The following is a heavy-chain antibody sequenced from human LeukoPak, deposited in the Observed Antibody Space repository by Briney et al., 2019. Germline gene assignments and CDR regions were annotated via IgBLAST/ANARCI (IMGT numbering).Heavy chain of an antibody. CDR3: ARLITGTTTAFDI. CDR2: VYTSGST. D-gene: IGHD1-7*01. J-gene: IGHJ3*02. Sequence: SETLSLTCSVSGGSISGYYWTWIRQPAGKGLEWIGRVYTSGSTHYNPSLKTRLTMSVDTSKNQFSQKLSSVTAADTAVYYCARLITGTTTAFDIWGQGTMVTVSS. CDR1: GGSISGYY. V-gene: IGHV4-4*07.